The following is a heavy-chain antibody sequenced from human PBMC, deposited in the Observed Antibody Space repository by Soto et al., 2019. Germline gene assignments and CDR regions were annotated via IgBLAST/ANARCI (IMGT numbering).Heavy chain of an antibody. V-gene: IGHV5-10-1*01. CDR1: GYSLAGYW. Sequence: PXESLKISFKGSGYSLAGYWITWVRQKPGKGLEWMGRIDPSDSQTYYSPSFRGHVTISATKSITTVFLQWGSLRASDTAMYYCARQIYDSDTGPNFQYYFDSWGQGTPVTVSS. D-gene: IGHD3-22*01. CDR3: ARQIYDSDTGPNFQYYFDS. J-gene: IGHJ4*02. CDR2: IDPSDSQT.